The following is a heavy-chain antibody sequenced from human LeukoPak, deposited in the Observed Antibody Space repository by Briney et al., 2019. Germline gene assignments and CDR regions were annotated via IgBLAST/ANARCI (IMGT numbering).Heavy chain of an antibody. J-gene: IGHJ2*01. Sequence: SETLSLTCAVYGGSFSGYYWSWIRQPPGKGMEWIGEINHSGSTNYNPSLKSRVTISVDTSKNQFSLKLSSVTAADTAVYYCARGPNVPAAKTDWYFDLWGRGTLVTVSS. V-gene: IGHV4-34*01. CDR3: ARGPNVPAAKTDWYFDL. CDR2: INHSGST. D-gene: IGHD2-2*01. CDR1: GGSFSGYY.